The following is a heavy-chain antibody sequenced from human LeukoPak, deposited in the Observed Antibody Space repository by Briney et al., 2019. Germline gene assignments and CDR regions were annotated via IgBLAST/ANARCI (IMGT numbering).Heavy chain of an antibody. CDR2: IIPIFGTA. D-gene: IGHD6-13*01. V-gene: IGHV1-69*13. Sequence: SVKVSCKASGYTFTSYDISWVRQAPGQGLEWMGGIIPIFGTANYAQKFQGRVTITADESTSTAYMELSSLRSEDTAVYYCARGIRQQPTLGAFDIWGQGTMVTVSS. CDR1: GYTFTSYD. CDR3: ARGIRQQPTLGAFDI. J-gene: IGHJ3*02.